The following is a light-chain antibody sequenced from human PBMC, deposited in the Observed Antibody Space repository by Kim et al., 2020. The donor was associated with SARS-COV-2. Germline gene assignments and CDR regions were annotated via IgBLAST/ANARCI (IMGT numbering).Light chain of an antibody. CDR2: RNN. CDR3: SALDSSLSAPV. CDR1: SNIVGNQG. Sequence: RPTATLTCTGNSNIVGNQGAAWLQQHQGHPPKLLSYRNNNRPSGISERFSASRSGNTASLTITGLQPEDEADYYCSALDSSLSAPVFGGGTKLTVL. V-gene: IGLV10-54*02. J-gene: IGLJ3*02.